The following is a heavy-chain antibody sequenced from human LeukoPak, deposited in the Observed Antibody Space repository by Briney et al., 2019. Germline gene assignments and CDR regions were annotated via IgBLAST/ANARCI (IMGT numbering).Heavy chain of an antibody. CDR3: ARFRSSDAYLDY. V-gene: IGHV4-59*01. CDR2: IYYSGST. CDR1: GGSISSYY. Sequence: SETLSLTCTVSGGSISSYYWSWIRQPPGKGLEWIGYIYYSGSTNYNPSLTSRLTISVDTSKNQFSLRLSSVTDADTAVYFCARFRSSDAYLDYWGQGTLVTVSS. J-gene: IGHJ4*02.